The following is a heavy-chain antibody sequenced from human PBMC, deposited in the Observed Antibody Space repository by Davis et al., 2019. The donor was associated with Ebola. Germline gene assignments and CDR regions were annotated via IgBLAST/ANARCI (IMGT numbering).Heavy chain of an antibody. J-gene: IGHJ2*01. V-gene: IGHV3-48*02. CDR3: VRDPALVVTGGGWFFGL. CDR2: ISSSSSTI. CDR1: RFTFSSYS. D-gene: IGHD2-21*02. Sequence: GESLKISCAASRFTFSSYSMHWVRQAPGKGLEWVSYISSSSSTIYYADSVKGRFTISRDNAKNSLYLQMNSLRDEDTAVYYCVRDPALVVTGGGWFFGLWGRGTLVTVSS.